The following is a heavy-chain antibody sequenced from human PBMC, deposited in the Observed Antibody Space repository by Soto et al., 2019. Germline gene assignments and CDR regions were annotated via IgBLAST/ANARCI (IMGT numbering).Heavy chain of an antibody. J-gene: IGHJ4*02. CDR1: GYTFTSYG. Sequence: QVQLVQSGAEVKKPGASVKVSCKASGYTFTSYGISWVRQAPGQGLEWMGWISAYNGNTNYAQKLQGRVTMTTDTSPSTAYMELRSLRSDDTAVYYCARSRGFGVAFGESAISKSDDCDYWGQGTLVTVSS. CDR2: ISAYNGNT. D-gene: IGHD3-10*01. V-gene: IGHV1-18*01. CDR3: ARSRGFGVAFGESAISKSDDCDY.